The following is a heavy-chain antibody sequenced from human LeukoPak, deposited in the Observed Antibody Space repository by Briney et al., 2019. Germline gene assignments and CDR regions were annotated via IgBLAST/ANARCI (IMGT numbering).Heavy chain of an antibody. CDR3: AMARSRVAGLRYFHH. CDR1: GYSFTNYW. CDR2: IDPSDSYT. Sequence: GESLKISCKGSGYSFTNYWIAWVRQMPGKGLEWMGRIDPSDSYTNYSPSFQGHVTISADKSISTAYLQWSSLEASDTAMYYCAMARSRVAGLRYFHHWGQGTLVTVSS. J-gene: IGHJ1*01. D-gene: IGHD6-19*01. V-gene: IGHV5-10-1*01.